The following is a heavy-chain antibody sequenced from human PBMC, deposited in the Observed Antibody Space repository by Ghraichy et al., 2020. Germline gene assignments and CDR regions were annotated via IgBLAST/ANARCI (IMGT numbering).Heavy chain of an antibody. CDR2: ISSSSSYI. D-gene: IGHD3-3*01. CDR3: ARESREWLHEGNYYYYYGMDV. V-gene: IGHV3-21*04. CDR1: GFTFSSYS. J-gene: IGHJ6*02. Sequence: GGSLRLSCAASGFTFSSYSMNWVRQAPGKGLEWVSSISSSSSYIYYAYSVKGRFTISRDNAKNSVYLQMNSLRAEDTAVYYCARESREWLHEGNYYYYYGMDVWGQGTTVTVSS.